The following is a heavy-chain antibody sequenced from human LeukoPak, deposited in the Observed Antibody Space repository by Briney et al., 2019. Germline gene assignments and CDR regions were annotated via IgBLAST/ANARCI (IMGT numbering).Heavy chain of an antibody. CDR3: AKEMDASYLIVLMVYAIDY. D-gene: IGHD2-8*01. J-gene: IGHJ4*02. V-gene: IGHV3-23*01. CDR2: ISGSGGST. CDR1: GFTFSSYA. Sequence: GGSLRLSCAASGFTFSSYAMSWVRQAPGKGLEWVSAISGSGGSTYYADSVKGRFTISRDNSKNTLYLQMNSLRAEDTAVYYCAKEMDASYLIVLMVYAIDYWGQGTLVTVSS.